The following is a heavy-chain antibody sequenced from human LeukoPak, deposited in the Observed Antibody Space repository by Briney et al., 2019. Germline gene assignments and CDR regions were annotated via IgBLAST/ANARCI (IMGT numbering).Heavy chain of an antibody. J-gene: IGHJ4*02. V-gene: IGHV3-23*01. CDR1: GFTFSSYS. CDR3: AKDPGYQVVYCFDY. D-gene: IGHD2-2*01. CDR2: ISGSGGST. Sequence: GGSLRLPRAASGFTFSSYSMSWVRQAPGKGLEWASGISGSGGSTDYADSVKGRFTISRDNSKSTLYLQMNSLRVEDTAVYYCAKDPGYQVVYCFDYWGQGTLVTVSS.